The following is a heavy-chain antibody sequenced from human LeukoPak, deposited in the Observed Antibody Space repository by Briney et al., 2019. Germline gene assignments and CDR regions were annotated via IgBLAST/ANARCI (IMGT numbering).Heavy chain of an antibody. D-gene: IGHD3-3*01. CDR2: IYPGDSDT. CDR1: GYSFTSYW. V-gene: IGHV5-51*01. CDR3: VRQGARGEVRFLEWLSSYYFDY. J-gene: IGHJ4*02. Sequence: GESLKISCKGSGYSFTSYWIGWVRQMPGEVLEWTGIIYPGDSDTRYSPSFQGQVTISADKSISTAYLQWSSLKASDTAMYYCVRQGARGEVRFLEWLSSYYFDYWGQGTLVTVSS.